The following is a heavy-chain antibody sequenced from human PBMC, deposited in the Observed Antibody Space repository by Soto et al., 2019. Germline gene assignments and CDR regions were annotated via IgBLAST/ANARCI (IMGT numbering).Heavy chain of an antibody. D-gene: IGHD6-6*01. J-gene: IGHJ5*02. CDR1: GFTFSDYY. Sequence: PGGSLRLSCAASGFTFSDYYMSWIRQAPGKGLEWVSYISSSGTTIYYADSVKGRFTMSRDNAKNSLYLQMNSLRAEDTAVYYCARDNLPYSSFFDPWGQGTLVTVSS. CDR2: ISSSGTTI. CDR3: ARDNLPYSSFFDP. V-gene: IGHV3-11*01.